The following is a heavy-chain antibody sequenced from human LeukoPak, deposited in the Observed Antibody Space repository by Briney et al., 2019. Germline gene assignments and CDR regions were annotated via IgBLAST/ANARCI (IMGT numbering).Heavy chain of an antibody. CDR2: ISGSGGST. V-gene: IGHV3-23*01. CDR3: AKDRRAGSYDY. Sequence: GGSLRLSCAASGFTFSSYGMSWVRQAPGKGLEWVSAISGSGGSTYYADSVKGRFAISRDKSKNTLYLQMNSLRAEDTAVYYCAKDRRAGSYDYWGQGTLVTVSS. CDR1: GFTFSSYG. J-gene: IGHJ4*02. D-gene: IGHD3-10*01.